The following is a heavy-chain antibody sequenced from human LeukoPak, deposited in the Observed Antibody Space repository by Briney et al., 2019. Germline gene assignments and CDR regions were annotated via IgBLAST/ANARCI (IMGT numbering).Heavy chain of an antibody. D-gene: IGHD2-21*02. J-gene: IGHJ6*03. CDR2: ISSTDSDI. Sequence: PGGSLRLSCAASGFILSTYSMNWVRQAPGKGLEWVSDISSTDSDIYYTDSVKGRFTISRDNAKSSLYLQMNSLRAEDTAVYYCVRASHIVVVTGIPQGYYYYMDVWGKGTTVTVSS. V-gene: IGHV3-21*05. CDR1: GFILSTYS. CDR3: VRASHIVVVTGIPQGYYYYMDV.